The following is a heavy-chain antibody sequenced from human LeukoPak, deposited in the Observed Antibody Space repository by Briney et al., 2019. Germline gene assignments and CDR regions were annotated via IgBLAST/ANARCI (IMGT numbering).Heavy chain of an antibody. CDR3: ARWVEMWSYFDS. Sequence: SETLSLTCSVSGDSISSRDHYWAWIRPPPGQGLEWIGSVYYSGTTYSKASLRSRLTISVDTSKNQFSLTLKSVTAADTSVYYCARWVEMWSYFDSGGEGTPVIVS. V-gene: IGHV4-39*01. J-gene: IGHJ4*02. D-gene: IGHD2-21*01. CDR1: GDSISSRDHY. CDR2: VYYSGTT.